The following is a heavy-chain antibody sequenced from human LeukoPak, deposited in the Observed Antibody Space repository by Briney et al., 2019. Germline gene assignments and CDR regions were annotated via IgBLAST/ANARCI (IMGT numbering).Heavy chain of an antibody. CDR2: ISGGGSTY. V-gene: IGHV3-48*03. J-gene: IGHJ4*02. Sequence: PGGSLRLSCAASGFPFSDYELNWVRQAPGKGLEWLSWISGGGSTYYNADSVGGRFTIPRDNARNSLYLQMDSLRSEDTAIYYCARESMDTGGDCSIDYWGQGTLVTVSS. CDR3: ARESMDTGGDCSIDY. CDR1: GFPFSDYE. D-gene: IGHD2-21*02.